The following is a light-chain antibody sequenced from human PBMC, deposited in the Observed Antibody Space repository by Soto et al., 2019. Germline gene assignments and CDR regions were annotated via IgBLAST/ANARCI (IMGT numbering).Light chain of an antibody. Sequence: DIRMTQSPSTLSASVGDRVTITCRASQSISVYLAWYQQRPREAPKLLIYGGSSLESGVPSRFSGSGSGTDLTLPISSLQPTDFPTYYCHQYATSSPTFGQGTKLEI. V-gene: IGKV1-5*01. J-gene: IGKJ2*01. CDR3: HQYATSSPT. CDR1: QSISVY. CDR2: GGS.